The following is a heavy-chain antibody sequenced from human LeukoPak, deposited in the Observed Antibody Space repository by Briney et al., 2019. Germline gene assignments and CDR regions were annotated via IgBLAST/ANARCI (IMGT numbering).Heavy chain of an antibody. CDR2: KNPNSGRT. V-gene: IGHV1-8*01. CDR1: GYTFTSYD. CDR3: ARGPVSTHGMDV. Sequence: GASVKVSCKASGYTFTSYDINWVRQATGQGLEWMGRKNPNSGRTGFAQKFQGRLTMTTNTSISTAYMELSSLTSEDTAVYYCARGPVSTHGMDVWGQGTTVTVSS. J-gene: IGHJ6*02. D-gene: IGHD2-2*01.